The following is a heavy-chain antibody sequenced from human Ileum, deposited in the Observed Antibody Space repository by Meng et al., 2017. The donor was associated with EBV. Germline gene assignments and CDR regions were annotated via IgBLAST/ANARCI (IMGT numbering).Heavy chain of an antibody. CDR3: ARASYGSGSPLGESWFDP. Sequence: QVQLQESGPGLVKPSXXLSLTCTVSGGSISSGGYYWSWIRQHPGKGLEWIGYIHDSGSTYYNPSLKSRVTISADTSKNQFSLKLSSVTAADTAVYYCARASYGSGSPLGESWFDPWGQGTLVTVSS. V-gene: IGHV4-31*03. CDR1: GGSISSGGYY. CDR2: IHDSGST. D-gene: IGHD3-10*01. J-gene: IGHJ5*02.